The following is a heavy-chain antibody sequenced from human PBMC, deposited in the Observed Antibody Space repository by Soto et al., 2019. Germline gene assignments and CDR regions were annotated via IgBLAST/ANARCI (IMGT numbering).Heavy chain of an antibody. CDR3: ARGIGEHENWFDP. Sequence: PSETLSLTCTVSGGSISSGDYYWSWIRQPPGKGLEWIGYIYYSGSTYYNPSLKSRVTISVDTSKNQFSLKLSSVTAADTAVYYCARGIGEHENWFDPWGQGTLVTVSS. CDR2: IYYSGST. V-gene: IGHV4-30-4*01. J-gene: IGHJ5*02. CDR1: GGSISSGDYY. D-gene: IGHD2-21*01.